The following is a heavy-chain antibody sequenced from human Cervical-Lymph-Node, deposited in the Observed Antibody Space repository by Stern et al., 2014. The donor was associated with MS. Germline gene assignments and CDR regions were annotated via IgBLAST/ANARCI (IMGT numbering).Heavy chain of an antibody. V-gene: IGHV3-15*01. CDR1: GLTFSDAL. J-gene: IGHJ3*02. Sequence: EVQLVESGGDLVKPGGSLRLSCAASGLTFSDALMSWVRQAPGKGLEWVGRIKSKSDGETTDYAAPVKGRFAISRDDSKNTLYLQMNSLKTEDTAVYYCTTDSYYYGATEASDIWGQGTLVTVSS. CDR3: TTDSYYYGATEASDI. CDR2: IKSKSDGETT. D-gene: IGHD3-10*01.